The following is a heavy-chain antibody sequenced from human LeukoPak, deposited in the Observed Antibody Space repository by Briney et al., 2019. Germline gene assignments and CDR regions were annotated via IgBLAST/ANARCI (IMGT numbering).Heavy chain of an antibody. CDR3: AKSSGDYFFDY. CDR2: MNPNSGNA. V-gene: IGHV1-8*01. D-gene: IGHD3-22*01. Sequence: ASVKVSCKASGYTFNDHDINWVRQATGQGLEWLGRMNPNSGNAAYAQKLQGRVTMTWDSSTHTAYLEVIALRSDDTAVYFCAKSSGDYFFDYWGQGTLVTVS. J-gene: IGHJ4*02. CDR1: GYTFNDHD.